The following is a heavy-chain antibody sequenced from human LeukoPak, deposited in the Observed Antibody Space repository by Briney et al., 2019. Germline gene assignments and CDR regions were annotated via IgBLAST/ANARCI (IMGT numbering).Heavy chain of an antibody. Sequence: PSETLSLTCTVSGGSISSSSYYWGWIRQPPGKGLEWIGSIYYSGSTYYNPSLKSRVTISVDTPKNQFSLKLSSVTAADTAVYYCARHPVGFGESSDYWGQGTLVTVSS. D-gene: IGHD3-10*01. V-gene: IGHV4-39*01. CDR3: ARHPVGFGESSDY. CDR1: GGSISSSSYY. CDR2: IYYSGST. J-gene: IGHJ4*02.